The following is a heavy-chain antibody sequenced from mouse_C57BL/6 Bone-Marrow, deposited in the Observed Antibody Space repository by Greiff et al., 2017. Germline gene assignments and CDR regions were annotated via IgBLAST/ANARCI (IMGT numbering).Heavy chain of an antibody. J-gene: IGHJ4*01. V-gene: IGHV1-52*01. CDR3: ARPHYYGSSPCAMDY. CDR1: GYTFTSYW. D-gene: IGHD1-1*01. CDR2: IDPSDSET. Sequence: QVQLQQPGAELVRPGSSVKLSCKASGYTFTSYWMHWVKQRPIQGLEWIGNIDPSDSETHYNQKFKDKATLTVDKSSSTAYMQLSSLTSEDSAVYYCARPHYYGSSPCAMDYWGQGTSVTVSS.